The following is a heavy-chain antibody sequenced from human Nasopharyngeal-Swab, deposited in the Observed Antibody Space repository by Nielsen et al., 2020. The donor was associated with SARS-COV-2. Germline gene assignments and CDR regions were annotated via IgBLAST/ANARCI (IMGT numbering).Heavy chain of an antibody. CDR2: ISNSGNTI. CDR1: GFTFSSYE. V-gene: IGHV3-48*03. Sequence: GGSLRLSCAASGFTFSSYEMNWVRQAPGKGLEWVSYISNSGNTIYYADSVKGRFTISRDNAKNSLYLQMKSLRAEDTAVYYCARKAQNYYDSNGYLYWGQGTLVTVSS. CDR3: ARKAQNYYDSNGYLY. D-gene: IGHD3-22*01. J-gene: IGHJ4*02.